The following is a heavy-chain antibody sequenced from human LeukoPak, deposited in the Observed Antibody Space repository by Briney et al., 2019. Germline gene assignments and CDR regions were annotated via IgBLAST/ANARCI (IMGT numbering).Heavy chain of an antibody. V-gene: IGHV4-39*01. CDR1: GGSISSSSYY. Sequence: SETLSLTCTVSGGSISSSSYYWGWIRQPPGKGLEWIVSIYYSGSPYYNPSLKSRVPISVDTSKNQFSLKLSSVTAADTAVYYCARQEARYSGYGNWFDPWGQGTLVTVSS. CDR3: ARQEARYSGYGNWFDP. J-gene: IGHJ5*02. D-gene: IGHD5-12*01. CDR2: IYYSGSP.